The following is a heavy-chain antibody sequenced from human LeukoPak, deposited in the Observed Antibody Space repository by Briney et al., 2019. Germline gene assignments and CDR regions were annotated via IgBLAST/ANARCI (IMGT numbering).Heavy chain of an antibody. CDR1: GFTFSINY. J-gene: IGHJ4*02. V-gene: IGHV3-66*01. CDR2: INSDGSA. D-gene: IGHD3-22*01. Sequence: GGSLRLSCAASGFTFSINYMSWVRQAPGKGLEWVSVINSDGSAYYADSVKGRFTISRDNSKNTLYLQINSLRAEDTAVYYCARLAGGSSGPLDYWGQGTLVTVSS. CDR3: ARLAGGSSGPLDY.